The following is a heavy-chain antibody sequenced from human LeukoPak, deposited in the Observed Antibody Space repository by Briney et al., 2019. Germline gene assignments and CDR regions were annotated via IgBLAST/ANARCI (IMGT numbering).Heavy chain of an antibody. J-gene: IGHJ4*02. V-gene: IGHV3-30*18. Sequence: PGGSLRLSCAASGFTSSSYGMHWVRQAPGKGLEWVAVISYDGSNKYYADSVKGRFTISRDNSKNTLYLQMNSLRAEDTAVYYCAKDYDFWSGYIGYWGQGTLVTVSS. CDR1: GFTSSSYG. D-gene: IGHD3-3*01. CDR3: AKDYDFWSGYIGY. CDR2: ISYDGSNK.